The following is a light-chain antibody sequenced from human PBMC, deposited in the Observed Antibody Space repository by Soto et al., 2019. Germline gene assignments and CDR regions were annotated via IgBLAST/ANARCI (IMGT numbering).Light chain of an antibody. CDR3: QQRSNWLGT. CDR2: DAS. CDR1: QSVSSY. Sequence: EIVLTQSPATLSLSPGERATLSCRASQSVSSYLAWYQQKPGQAPRLLIYDASNRATGIPARFSGSGSGTDSTLTISSLEPEDFAVYYCQQRSNWLGTFGPGTKVDIK. V-gene: IGKV3-11*01. J-gene: IGKJ3*01.